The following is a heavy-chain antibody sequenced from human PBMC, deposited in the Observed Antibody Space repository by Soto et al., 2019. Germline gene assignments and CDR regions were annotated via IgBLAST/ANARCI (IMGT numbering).Heavy chain of an antibody. CDR2: INPNSGGT. D-gene: IGHD6-13*01. Sequence: QVQLVQSGAEVKKPGASVKVSCKASGYTFTGYYMHWVRQAPGQGLEWMGWINPNSGGTNYAQKFQGWVTMIRDTSISTAYMELSRLRSDDTAVYYCARANSSSPPYYGMDVWGQGTTVTVSS. CDR3: ARANSSSPPYYGMDV. J-gene: IGHJ6*02. CDR1: GYTFTGYY. V-gene: IGHV1-2*04.